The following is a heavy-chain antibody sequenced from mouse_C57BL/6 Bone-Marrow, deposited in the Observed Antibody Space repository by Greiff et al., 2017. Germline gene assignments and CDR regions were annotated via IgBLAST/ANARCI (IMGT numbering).Heavy chain of an antibody. Sequence: QVQLQQSGAELVRPGTSVTVSCKASGYAFTNYLIEWVKQRPGQGLEWIGVINPGSGGTNYNEKFKGKATLTADKSSRTAYMQLRSLTSEDSAVYFWARRYYGRIPYAMDYWGQGPSVTVSS. CDR1: GYAFTNYL. J-gene: IGHJ4*01. CDR2: INPGSGGT. CDR3: ARRYYGRIPYAMDY. D-gene: IGHD1-1*01. V-gene: IGHV1-54*01.